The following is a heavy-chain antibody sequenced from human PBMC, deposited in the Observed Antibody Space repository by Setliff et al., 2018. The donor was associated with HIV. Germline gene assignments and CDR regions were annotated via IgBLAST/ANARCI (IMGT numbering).Heavy chain of an antibody. CDR3: ARLSDTAMASFDS. V-gene: IGHV4-59*08. CDR1: GGSLSGYH. D-gene: IGHD5-18*01. Sequence: PSLTCSVSGGSLSGYHWSWIRQPPGKGLEWIGYFYKSGSTNSGPSFKSRVSMSGDTSKNQLSLKVTSVTAADTAVYYCARLSDTAMASFDSRGQGTLVTVSS. CDR2: FYKSGST. J-gene: IGHJ4*02.